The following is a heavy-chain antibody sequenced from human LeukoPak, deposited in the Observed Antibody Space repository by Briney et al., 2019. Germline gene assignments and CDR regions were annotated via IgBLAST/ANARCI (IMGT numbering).Heavy chain of an antibody. CDR2: IYYSGST. Sequence: SETLSLTCTVSGGSISSGGYYWSWIRQHPGKGLEWIGYIYYSGSTYHNPSLKSRVTISVDTSRNQFSLKLSSVTAADTAVYYCARDHNCSGGSCYDNWFDPWGQGTLVTVSS. V-gene: IGHV4-31*03. D-gene: IGHD2-15*01. J-gene: IGHJ5*02. CDR3: ARDHNCSGGSCYDNWFDP. CDR1: GGSISSGGYY.